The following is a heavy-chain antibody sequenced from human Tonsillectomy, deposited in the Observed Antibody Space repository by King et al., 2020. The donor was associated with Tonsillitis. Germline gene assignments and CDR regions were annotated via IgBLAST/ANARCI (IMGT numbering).Heavy chain of an antibody. D-gene: IGHD6-13*01. Sequence: QLVQSGGGLVQPGGSLRLSCAASGFTFSDYAMNWVRQAPGKGLEWVSFIYGGGSDTYYADSVKGRFTISRDNSKNTLYLQMNSLRAEDTAVYYCAKDRGIYPDAFDIWGQGTMVTVPS. CDR3: AKDRGIYPDAFDI. CDR1: GFTFSDYA. V-gene: IGHV3-23*03. CDR2: IYGGGSDT. J-gene: IGHJ3*02.